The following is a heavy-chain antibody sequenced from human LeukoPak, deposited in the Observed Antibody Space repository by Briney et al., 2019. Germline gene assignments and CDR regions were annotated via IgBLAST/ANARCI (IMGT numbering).Heavy chain of an antibody. CDR1: GFTVSSNS. V-gene: IGHV3-66*01. J-gene: IGHJ4*02. Sequence: PGGSLRLSCAASGFTVSSNSMSWVRQAPGKGLEWVSVIHTNGNTYYADSVKGRFTISRDNSKNTLHLQMNSLRVEDTAFYYCARDVDYGDYGDYWGQGTLVTVSS. D-gene: IGHD4-17*01. CDR2: IHTNGNT. CDR3: ARDVDYGDYGDY.